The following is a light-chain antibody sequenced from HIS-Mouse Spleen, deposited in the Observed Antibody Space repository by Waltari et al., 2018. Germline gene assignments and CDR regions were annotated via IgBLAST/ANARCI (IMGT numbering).Light chain of an antibody. V-gene: IGLV2-14*03. CDR1: SSDVGGCNY. CDR3: SSYTSSSTRV. J-gene: IGLJ2*01. CDR2: DVS. Sequence: QSALTQPASVSGSPGQSITISCTGTSSDVGGCNYVPWYQQHPGKAPKLMIYDVSNRPSGVSNRFSGSKSGNTASLTISGLQAEDEADYYCSSYTSSSTRVFGGGTKLTVL.